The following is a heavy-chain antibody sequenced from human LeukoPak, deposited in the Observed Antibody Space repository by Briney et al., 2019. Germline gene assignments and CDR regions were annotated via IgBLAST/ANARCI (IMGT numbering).Heavy chain of an antibody. CDR3: ARPDSSGWSTYYYYYYMDV. CDR1: GGSFSGYY. CDR2: INHSGST. D-gene: IGHD6-19*01. V-gene: IGHV4-34*01. Sequence: SETLSLTCAVYGGSFSGYYWSWIRQPPGKGLEWIGEINHSGSTNYNPSLKSRVTISVDTSKNQFSLKLSSVTAADTAVYYCARPDSSGWSTYYYYYYMDVWGKGTTVTVSS. J-gene: IGHJ6*03.